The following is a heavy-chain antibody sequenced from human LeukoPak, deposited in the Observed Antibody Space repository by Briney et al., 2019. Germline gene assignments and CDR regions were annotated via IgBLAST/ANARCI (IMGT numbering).Heavy chain of an antibody. CDR2: IYPGDSDS. CDR3: ARRSSIATRPFDY. J-gene: IGHJ4*02. V-gene: IGHV5-51*01. CDR1: GYSFTSYW. Sequence: GESLKISCRGSGYSFTSYWIAWVRQMPGEGLEWMGIIYPGDSDSRYSPSFQGQVTISADKSISTAYLQWSSLKASDSAMYYCARRSSIATRPFDYWGQGTLVTVSS. D-gene: IGHD6-6*01.